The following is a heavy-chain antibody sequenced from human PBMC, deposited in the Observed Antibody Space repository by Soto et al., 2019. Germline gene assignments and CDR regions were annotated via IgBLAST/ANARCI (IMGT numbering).Heavy chain of an antibody. D-gene: IGHD3-16*02. Sequence: PSETLSLTCTVSGGSISSGGYYWSWIRQHPGKGLEWIGYIYYSGSTYYNPSLKSRVTISVDTSKNQFSLKLSSVTAADTAVYYCARTTFYDYIWGSYPPPPGCGFDYWGQGTLVTVSS. J-gene: IGHJ4*02. V-gene: IGHV4-31*03. CDR3: ARTTFYDYIWGSYPPPPGCGFDY. CDR1: GGSISSGGYY. CDR2: IYYSGST.